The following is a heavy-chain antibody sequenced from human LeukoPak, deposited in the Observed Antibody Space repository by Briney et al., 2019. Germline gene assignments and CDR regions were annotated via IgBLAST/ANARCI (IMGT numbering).Heavy chain of an antibody. CDR2: ISGSGGST. CDR3: AKDGSERRSYYYYGMDV. Sequence: GGSLRLSCAASGFTFSSYAMSWVRQAPGKGLEWVSAISGSGGSTYYVDSVKGRFTISRDNSKNTLYLQMNSLRAEDTAVYYCAKDGSERRSYYYYGMDVWGQGTTVTVSS. V-gene: IGHV3-23*01. CDR1: GFTFSSYA. D-gene: IGHD1-1*01. J-gene: IGHJ6*02.